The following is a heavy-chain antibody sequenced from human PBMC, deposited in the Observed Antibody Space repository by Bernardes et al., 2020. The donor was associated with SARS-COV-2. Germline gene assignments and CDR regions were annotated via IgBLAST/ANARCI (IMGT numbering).Heavy chain of an antibody. CDR2: IWYDGSNK. CDR3: ARALGDGWYDP. D-gene: IGHD3-10*01. CDR1: GFTFSSYG. V-gene: IGHV3-33*01. J-gene: IGHJ5*02. Sequence: GGSLRLSRAASGFTFSSYGMHWVRQAPGKGLEWVAVIWYDGSNKYYGDSVKGRFTISRDNSKNTLYLQMNSLRAEDTALYYCARALGDGWYDPWGQGTLVTVSS.